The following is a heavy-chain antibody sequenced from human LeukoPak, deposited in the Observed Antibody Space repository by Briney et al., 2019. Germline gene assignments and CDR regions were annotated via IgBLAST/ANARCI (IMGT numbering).Heavy chain of an antibody. CDR1: GFTFSSYS. CDR2: ISSSSSYI. Sequence: GGSLRLSCAASGFTFSSYSMNWVRQAPRKGLEWVSSISSSSSYIYYADSVKGRFTISRDNAKNSLYLQMNSLRAEDTAVYYCARATGSDAFDIWGQGTMVTVSS. D-gene: IGHD7-27*01. J-gene: IGHJ3*02. CDR3: ARATGSDAFDI. V-gene: IGHV3-21*01.